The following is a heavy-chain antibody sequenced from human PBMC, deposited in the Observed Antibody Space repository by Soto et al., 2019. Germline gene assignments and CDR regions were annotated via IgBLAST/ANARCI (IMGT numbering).Heavy chain of an antibody. CDR2: IIPILGIA. CDR1: GGTFSSYT. V-gene: IGHV1-69*02. D-gene: IGHD3-22*01. CDR3: ARGIITVWRGMDV. Sequence: QVKLVQSGAEVKKPGSSVKVSCKASGGTFSSYTISWVRQAPGQAREWMGRIIPILGIANYAQKFQGRVTITADKSTGSACMELSSLRSDDTAVYYCARGIITVWRGMDVWGQGTTVTVSS. J-gene: IGHJ6*02.